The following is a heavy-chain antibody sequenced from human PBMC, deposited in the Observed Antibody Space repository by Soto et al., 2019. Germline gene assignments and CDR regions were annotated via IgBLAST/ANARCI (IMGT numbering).Heavy chain of an antibody. D-gene: IGHD3-3*01. CDR3: ARDRVPYDFWSGYHDGFTI. CDR2: INPKSGGT. Sequence: ASVKVSCKASGYTFTGYYMHWVRQAPGQGLEWMGWINPKSGGTYYAQKFQGWVTMTRDTSISTVYMELSRLRSDDTAVYYCARDRVPYDFWSGYHDGFTIWGQGTMVTVSS. J-gene: IGHJ3*02. V-gene: IGHV1-2*04. CDR1: GYTFTGYY.